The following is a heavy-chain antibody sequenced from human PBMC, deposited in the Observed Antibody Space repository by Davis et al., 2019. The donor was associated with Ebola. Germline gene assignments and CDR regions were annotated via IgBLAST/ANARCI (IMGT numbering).Heavy chain of an antibody. CDR2: IYYSGST. J-gene: IGHJ6*02. CDR1: GGSISSSSYY. D-gene: IGHD5-18*01. V-gene: IGHV4-61*05. Sequence: MPSETLSLTCTVSGGSISSSSYYWGWIRQPPGKGLEWIGYIYYSGSTNYNPSLKSRVTISVDTSKNQFSLKLSSVTAADTAVYYCARGRLWLSYYYYGMDVWGQGTTVTVSS. CDR3: ARGRLWLSYYYYGMDV.